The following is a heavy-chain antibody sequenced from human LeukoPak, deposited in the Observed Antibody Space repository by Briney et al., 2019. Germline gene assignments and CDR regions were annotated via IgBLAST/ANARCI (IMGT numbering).Heavy chain of an antibody. Sequence: SETLSLTCTVSGGSISSYYWSWIRQPPGKRLEWIGYIYYSGSTNYNPSLKSRVTISVDTSKNQFSLKLSSVTAADTAVYYCARGDLYYYDSSGYFYWGQGTLVTVSS. V-gene: IGHV4-59*01. CDR3: ARGDLYYYDSSGYFY. CDR2: IYYSGST. D-gene: IGHD3-22*01. CDR1: GGSISSYY. J-gene: IGHJ4*02.